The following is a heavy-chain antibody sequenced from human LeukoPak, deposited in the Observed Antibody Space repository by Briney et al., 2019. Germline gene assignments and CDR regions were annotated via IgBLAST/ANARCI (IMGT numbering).Heavy chain of an antibody. J-gene: IGHJ4*02. CDR3: ARRGYESSGPKYYFDH. CDR1: GFTFSRYS. CDR2: ISRSNTT. D-gene: IGHD3-22*01. Sequence: GGSLRLSCAASGFTFSRYSMNWVRQAPGKGLEWVSHISRSNTTYYADSVRGRFTVSRDDDKNTLYLQMNSLRAEDTAVYYCARRGYESSGPKYYFDHWGQGILVTVSS. V-gene: IGHV3-48*01.